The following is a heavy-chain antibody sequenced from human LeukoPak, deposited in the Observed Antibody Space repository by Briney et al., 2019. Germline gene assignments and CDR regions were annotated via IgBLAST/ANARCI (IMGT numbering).Heavy chain of an antibody. CDR1: GGSLSSSSYY. J-gene: IGHJ4*02. CDR2: IYYSGST. Sequence: PSETLSLTCTVSGGSLSSSSYYWGWIRQPPGKGLEWIGSIYYSGSTYYNPSLKSRVTISVDTSKNQFSLKLSSVTAADTAVYYCASPDSSGWAKGDYWGQGTLVTVSS. V-gene: IGHV4-39*01. D-gene: IGHD6-19*01. CDR3: ASPDSSGWAKGDY.